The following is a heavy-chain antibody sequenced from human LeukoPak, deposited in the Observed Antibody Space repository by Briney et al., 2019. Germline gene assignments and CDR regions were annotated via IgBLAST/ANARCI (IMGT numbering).Heavy chain of an antibody. D-gene: IGHD3-3*01. J-gene: IGHJ4*02. CDR3: ARDRGDYYFDY. V-gene: IGHV1-2*02. CDR2: INPNSDGT. Sequence: ASVKVSCKASGYTFTGYYMHRVRQAPGQGLEWMGWINPNSDGTNYAQKFQGRVTMTRDTSISTAYMELSRLRSDDTAVYHCARDRGDYYFDYWGQGTLVTVSS. CDR1: GYTFTGYY.